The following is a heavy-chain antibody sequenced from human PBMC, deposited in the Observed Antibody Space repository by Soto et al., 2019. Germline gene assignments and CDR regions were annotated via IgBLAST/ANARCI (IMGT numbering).Heavy chain of an antibody. CDR2: IYYSGST. Sequence: SETLSLTCTVSGGSISSYYWSWIRQPPGKGLEWIGYIYYSGSTNYNPSLKSRVTISVNTSKNQFSLKLSSVTAADTAVYYCARCMKYYYMDVWGKGTTVTVSS. CDR1: GGSISSYY. V-gene: IGHV4-59*01. CDR3: ARCMKYYYMDV. D-gene: IGHD2-8*01. J-gene: IGHJ6*03.